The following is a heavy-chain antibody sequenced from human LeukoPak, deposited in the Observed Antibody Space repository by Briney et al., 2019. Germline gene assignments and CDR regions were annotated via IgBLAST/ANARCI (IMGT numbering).Heavy chain of an antibody. CDR3: ARDASRTTAPDDY. J-gene: IGHJ4*02. CDR1: GYTFTGYY. D-gene: IGHD1-1*01. CDR2: INPNNGGT. Sequence: ASVKVSFKASGYTFTGYYMHWVRQAPGQGLEWMGWINPNNGGTNYEQKFQGRVTMTRDTSISTVYIELSRLTSDDTSVYYCARDASRTTAPDDYWGQGTLVTVSS. V-gene: IGHV1-2*02.